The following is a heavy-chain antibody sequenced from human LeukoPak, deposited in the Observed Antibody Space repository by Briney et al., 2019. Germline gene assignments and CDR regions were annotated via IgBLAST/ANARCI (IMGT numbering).Heavy chain of an antibody. V-gene: IGHV4-30-2*01. CDR2: IYHSGST. D-gene: IGHD4-17*01. CDR3: ARSPMTTVTTEDYFDY. CDR1: GGSISSGGYS. J-gene: IGHJ4*02. Sequence: PSETLSLTCAVSGGSISSGGYSWSWIRQPPGKGLEWIGYIYHSGSTYYNPSLKSRVTISVDRSKNQFSLKLSSVTAADTAVYYCARSPMTTVTTEDYFDYWGQGTLVTVSS.